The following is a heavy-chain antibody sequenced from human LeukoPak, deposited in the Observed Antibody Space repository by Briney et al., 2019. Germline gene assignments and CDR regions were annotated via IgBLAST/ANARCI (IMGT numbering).Heavy chain of an antibody. Sequence: GGSLRLSCAASGFTFSSYDMHWVRQATGKGLEWVSAIGTAGDTYYPGSVKGRFTISRENAKNSLYLQMNSLRAGDTAVYYCARETNYYGMDVWGKETTVTVSS. J-gene: IGHJ6*04. CDR3: ARETNYYGMDV. CDR1: GFTFSSYD. V-gene: IGHV3-13*01. CDR2: IGTAGDT.